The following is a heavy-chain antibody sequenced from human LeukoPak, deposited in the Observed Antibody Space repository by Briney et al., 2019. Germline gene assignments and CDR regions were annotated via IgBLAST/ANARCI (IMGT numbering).Heavy chain of an antibody. J-gene: IGHJ4*02. CDR3: AKIDGRVITFGGPIVD. V-gene: IGHV3-15*01. Sequence: GGSLRLSCAASGFTFSNAWMSWVRQAPGKGLEWVGRIKRKADGGTTDYATPVKDRFSLSRDDSKNTLYLQMNSLKTEDTGVYYCAKIDGRVITFGGPIVDWGQGTLVTVSS. CDR2: IKRKADGGTT. CDR1: GFTFSNAW. D-gene: IGHD3-16*02.